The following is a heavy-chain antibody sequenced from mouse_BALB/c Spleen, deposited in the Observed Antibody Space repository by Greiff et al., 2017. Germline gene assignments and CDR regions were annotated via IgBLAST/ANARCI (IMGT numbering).Heavy chain of an antibody. J-gene: IGHJ4*01. V-gene: IGHV5-4*02. D-gene: IGHD2-3*01. CDR1: GFTFSDYY. Sequence: EVKVVESGGGLVKPGGSLKLSCAASGFTFSDYYMYWVRQTPEKRLEWVATISDGGSYTYYPDSVKGRFTISRDNAKNNLYLQMSSLKSEDTAMYYCARVDDGYYSPYAMDYWGQGTSVTVSS. CDR3: ARVDDGYYSPYAMDY. CDR2: ISDGGSYT.